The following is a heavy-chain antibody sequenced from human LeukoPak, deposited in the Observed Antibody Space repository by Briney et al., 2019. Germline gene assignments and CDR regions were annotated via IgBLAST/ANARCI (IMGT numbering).Heavy chain of an antibody. D-gene: IGHD6-19*01. CDR3: ARDRGIAVAGHFDY. CDR1: GGTFSSYA. CDR2: IIPILGIA. Sequence: ASVKVSCKASGGTFSSYAISWVRQAPGQGPEWMGRIIPILGIANYAQKFQGRVTITADKSTSTAYMELSSLRSEDTAVYYCARDRGIAVAGHFDYWGQGTLVTVSS. V-gene: IGHV1-69*04. J-gene: IGHJ4*02.